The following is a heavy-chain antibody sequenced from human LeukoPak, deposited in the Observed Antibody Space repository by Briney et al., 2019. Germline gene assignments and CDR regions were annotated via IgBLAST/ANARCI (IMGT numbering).Heavy chain of an antibody. V-gene: IGHV1-2*04. CDR3: ARDNSDDAFDI. CDR2: INPNSGGT. CDR1: GYTLTELS. J-gene: IGHJ3*02. Sequence: ASVKVSCKVSGYTLTELSMHWVRQAPGQGLEWMGWINPNSGGTNYAQKFQGWVTMTRDTSISTAYMELSRLRSDDTAVYYCARDNSDDAFDIWGQGTMVTVSS. D-gene: IGHD4-23*01.